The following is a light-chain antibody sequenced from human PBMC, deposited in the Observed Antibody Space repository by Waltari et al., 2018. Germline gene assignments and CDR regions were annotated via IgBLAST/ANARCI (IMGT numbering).Light chain of an antibody. CDR2: AAS. J-gene: IGKJ2*01. Sequence: DIQRTRYPSSLSASGGDRVPITCRASQSISSYLNCYQQKPGKAPKLRIYAASSLQSGVSSRFSASGSGTDFTRTIRSLPPEHFATYYCQQSYSTPSLGQGTKLEF. CDR3: QQSYSTPS. CDR1: QSISSY. V-gene: IGKV1-39*01.